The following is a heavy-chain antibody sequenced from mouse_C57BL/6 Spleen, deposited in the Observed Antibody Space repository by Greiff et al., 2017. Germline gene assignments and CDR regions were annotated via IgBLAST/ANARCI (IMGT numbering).Heavy chain of an antibody. V-gene: IGHV1-64*01. J-gene: IGHJ3*01. CDR2: IHPNSGST. D-gene: IGHD4-1*01. Sequence: QVQLQQPGAELVKPGASVKLSCKASGYTFTSYWMHWVKQRPGQGLEWIGMIHPNSGSTNYNEKFKSKATLTVDKSSSTAYMQLSSLTSEDSAVYYCARLWDAAWFAYWGQGTLVTVSA. CDR1: GYTFTSYW. CDR3: ARLWDAAWFAY.